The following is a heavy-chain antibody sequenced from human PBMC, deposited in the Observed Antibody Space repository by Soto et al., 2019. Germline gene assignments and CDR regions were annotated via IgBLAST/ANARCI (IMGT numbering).Heavy chain of an antibody. CDR1: GGSISSSSYF. CDR3: ARQNSGYDLRYYYYYMDV. J-gene: IGHJ6*03. V-gene: IGHV4-39*01. Sequence: PSETLSLTCTVSGGSISSSSYFLGWIRQPPGKGLEWIGSIYYSGSTYYNPSLKSRVTISVDTSKNQFSLKLSSVTAADTAVYYCARQNSGYDLRYYYYYMDVWGKGTTVTVSS. D-gene: IGHD5-12*01. CDR2: IYYSGST.